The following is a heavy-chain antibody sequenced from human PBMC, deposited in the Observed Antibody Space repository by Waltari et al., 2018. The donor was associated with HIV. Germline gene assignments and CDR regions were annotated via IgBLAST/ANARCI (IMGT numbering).Heavy chain of an antibody. D-gene: IGHD1-26*01. CDR3: ATGGGTTSIQLYDLDV. CDR2: FDPEDDET. V-gene: IGHV1-24*01. J-gene: IGHJ6*02. Sequence: QVQLIQSGAEVKKPGASVKVSCKVFGYTLTELSMHWVRQAPGKGLEWMGVFDPEDDETISAQKFRGSVTMTEDTSTGSSYMGLSSLTSEDTAVYYCATGGGTTSIQLYDLDVWGQGTTVTVSS. CDR1: GYTLTELS.